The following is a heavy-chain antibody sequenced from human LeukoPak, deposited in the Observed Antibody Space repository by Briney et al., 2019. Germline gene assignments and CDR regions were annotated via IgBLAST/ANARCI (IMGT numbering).Heavy chain of an antibody. Sequence: GASVKVSCKVSGYTLTELSMHWVRQAPGQGLEWMGIINPSGGSTSYAQKFQGRVTMTRDTSTSTVYMELSSLRSEDTAVYYCARDAETGTGDYWGQGTLVTVSS. CDR2: INPSGGST. CDR3: ARDAETGTGDY. V-gene: IGHV1-46*01. J-gene: IGHJ4*02. CDR1: GYTLTELS. D-gene: IGHD1-1*01.